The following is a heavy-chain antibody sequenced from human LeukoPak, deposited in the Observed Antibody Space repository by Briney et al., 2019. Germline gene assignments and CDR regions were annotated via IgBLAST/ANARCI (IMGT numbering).Heavy chain of an antibody. CDR3: AKTAGIAAAADFDY. V-gene: IGHV3-23*01. Sequence: GGSLRLSCAASGFTFSNYGMSWVRQAPGKGLEWVSSISGSGDSTYYADSVKGRFTISRDNSKNTLYLQMNSLRAEDTAVYYCAKTAGIAAAADFDYWGQGTLVTVSS. CDR2: ISGSGDST. CDR1: GFTFSNYG. J-gene: IGHJ4*02. D-gene: IGHD6-13*01.